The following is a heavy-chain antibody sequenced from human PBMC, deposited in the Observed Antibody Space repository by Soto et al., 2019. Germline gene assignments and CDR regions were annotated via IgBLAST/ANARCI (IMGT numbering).Heavy chain of an antibody. J-gene: IGHJ4*02. CDR2: ISGSGGNT. CDR3: AKSGAASYVAD. D-gene: IGHD2-15*01. CDR1: GFTFTISA. Sequence: PGGSLRLSWAASGFTFTISAMNWVRQAPGKKLEWVSGISGSGGNTYYADSVKGRFTISRDNSKNTLSLQINSLRAEDTAIFLFAKSGAASYVADGAQGTLVAVSS. V-gene: IGHV3-23*01.